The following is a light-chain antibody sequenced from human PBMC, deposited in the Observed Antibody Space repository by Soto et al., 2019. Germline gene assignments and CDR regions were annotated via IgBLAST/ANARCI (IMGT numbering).Light chain of an antibody. CDR1: SSDVGSYNR. J-gene: IGLJ2*01. CDR3: CSYAGSSNCEVV. Sequence: QSALTQPASVSGSPGQSITISCTGTSSDVGSYNRVSWYQQHPGNAPKLMIYEGSKRPSCVSNRFSGSKSGNTTSLSISGLWAEDEDEDCCCSYAGSSNCEVVFGRGTKLTVL. CDR2: EGS. V-gene: IGLV2-23*01.